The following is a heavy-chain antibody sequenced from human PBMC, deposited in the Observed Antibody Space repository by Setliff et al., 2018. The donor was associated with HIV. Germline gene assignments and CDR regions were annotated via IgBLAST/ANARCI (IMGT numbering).Heavy chain of an antibody. CDR3: ARGLRSSDAFDI. D-gene: IGHD6-6*01. Sequence: SETLSLTCTVSGGSISSYYWSWIRQPPGKGLEWIGYIYYSGSTNYNPSLKSRVTISVDTSKNQFSLKLSSVTVADTAVYYCARGLRSSDAFDIWGQGTMVTVS. CDR1: GGSISSYY. V-gene: IGHV4-59*01. CDR2: IYYSGST. J-gene: IGHJ3*02.